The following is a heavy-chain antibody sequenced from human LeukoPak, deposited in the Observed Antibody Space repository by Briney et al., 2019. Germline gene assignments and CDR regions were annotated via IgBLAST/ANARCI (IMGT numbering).Heavy chain of an antibody. Sequence: GGSLRLSCAASGFTFDDYGMSWVRQAPGKGLEWVSGINWNGGSTGYADSVKGRFTISRDNAKNTLYLQMNTLRVEDTAVYYCTRDLMDYDVSTGLHHYYMDVWGQGTTVTVSS. CDR2: INWNGGST. CDR1: GFTFDDYG. CDR3: TRDLMDYDVSTGLHHYYMDV. D-gene: IGHD3-9*01. V-gene: IGHV3-20*04. J-gene: IGHJ6*02.